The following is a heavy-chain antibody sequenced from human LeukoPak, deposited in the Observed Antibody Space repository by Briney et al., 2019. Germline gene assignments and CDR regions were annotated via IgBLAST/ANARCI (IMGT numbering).Heavy chain of an antibody. Sequence: GGSLRFSCAASGFTFSSYWMNWVRQAPGKGLVWVSRIASDGSITTYADSVKGRFSISRDNAKNTLYLQMNSLRVEDTAVYYCARGRPHGNDYWGQGTLVTVSS. V-gene: IGHV3-74*01. CDR3: ARGRPHGNDY. CDR1: GFTFSSYW. D-gene: IGHD4-23*01. CDR2: IASDGSIT. J-gene: IGHJ4*02.